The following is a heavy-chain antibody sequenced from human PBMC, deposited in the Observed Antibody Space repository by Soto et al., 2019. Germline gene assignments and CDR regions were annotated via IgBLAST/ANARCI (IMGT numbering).Heavy chain of an antibody. J-gene: IGHJ4*02. CDR1: GFTFSSYG. V-gene: IGHV3-33*01. Sequence: QVQLVESGGGVVQPGRSLRLSCAASGFTFSSYGMHWVRQAPGKGLEWVAVIWYGGSTKYYAGSVKGRFTISRDKSKNTLYLQMNSVRAEDTAVYYCARGVYCGGDCPYQTYYFDCWGQGTLVTVSS. D-gene: IGHD2-21*02. CDR3: ARGVYCGGDCPYQTYYFDC. CDR2: IWYGGSTK.